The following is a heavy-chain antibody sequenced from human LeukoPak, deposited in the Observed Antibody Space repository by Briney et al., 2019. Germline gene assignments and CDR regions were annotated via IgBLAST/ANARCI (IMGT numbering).Heavy chain of an antibody. CDR1: EMSFSANY. D-gene: IGHD6-19*01. V-gene: IGHV4-34*01. CDR3: ARGFPPGSGSRGSHAFDV. Sequence: SETLSVTSAVPEMSFSANYWKCIRQSPGKGLEWIGEINYGGSTKYTPSLEGRGTILIDTSKNQFSLKLTSVTAADTAVYYCARGFPPGSGSRGSHAFDVWGQGTMVTVSS. CDR2: INYGGST. J-gene: IGHJ3*01.